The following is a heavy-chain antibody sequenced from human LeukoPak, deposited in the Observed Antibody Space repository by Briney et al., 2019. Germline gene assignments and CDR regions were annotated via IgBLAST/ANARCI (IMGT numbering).Heavy chain of an antibody. J-gene: IGHJ4*02. CDR2: ITSSSTFI. CDR1: GFTFRSYT. D-gene: IGHD6-13*01. V-gene: IGHV3-21*01. Sequence: GGSLRLSCAASGFTFRSYTMSWVRQAPGKGLEWVASITSSSTFIYYADSLKGRFTISRDNALNSLYLQMNSLRAEDTAVYYCARGQAAANILYYFDYWGQGTLVTVSS. CDR3: ARGQAAANILYYFDY.